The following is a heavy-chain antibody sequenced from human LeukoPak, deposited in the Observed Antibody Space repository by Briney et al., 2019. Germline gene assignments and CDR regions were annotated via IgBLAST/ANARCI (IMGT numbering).Heavy chain of an antibody. CDR1: GYTFTGYY. V-gene: IGHV1-2*02. D-gene: IGHD4-17*01. Sequence: ASVTVSCKASGYTFTGYYMHWVRQAPGQRLEWMGRINPKGGATTYAQQFQGRVTMTKDTSITTAYMEVSRLTSDDTAVYYCATETTGTPRGVYWGLGTLVTVSS. J-gene: IGHJ4*02. CDR2: INPKGGAT. CDR3: ATETTGTPRGVY.